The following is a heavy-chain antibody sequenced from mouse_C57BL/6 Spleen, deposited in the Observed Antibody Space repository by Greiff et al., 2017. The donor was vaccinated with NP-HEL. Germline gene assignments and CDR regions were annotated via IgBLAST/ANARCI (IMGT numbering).Heavy chain of an antibody. CDR2: IDPETGGT. J-gene: IGHJ2*01. D-gene: IGHD1-1*01. V-gene: IGHV1-15*01. CDR3: TRDYGDY. Sequence: QVQLQQSGAELVRPGASVTLSCKASGYTFTDYEMHWVKQTPVHGLEWIGAIDPETGGTAYNQKFKGKAILTADKSSSTAYMELRGLTSEDSAVYYCTRDYGDYWGQGTTLTVSS. CDR1: GYTFTDYE.